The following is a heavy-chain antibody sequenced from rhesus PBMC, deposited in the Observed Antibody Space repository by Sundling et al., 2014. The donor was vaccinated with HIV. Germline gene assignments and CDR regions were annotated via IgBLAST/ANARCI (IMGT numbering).Heavy chain of an antibody. D-gene: IGHD2-39*02. CDR3: ARGLVFCSGGVCYPYYFDY. V-gene: IGHV1-198*02. J-gene: IGHJ4*01. CDR1: GFTFGSYA. CDR2: IVPLLGVT. Sequence: QVQLVQSGAEVKKPGASVKVSCKTSGFTFGSYAINWVRQAPGQGLEWMAGIVPLLGVTNYAQKFQGRVTITADTSTSTAYMELSSLRSEDTAVYYCARGLVFCSGGVCYPYYFDYWGRGSPGHRLL.